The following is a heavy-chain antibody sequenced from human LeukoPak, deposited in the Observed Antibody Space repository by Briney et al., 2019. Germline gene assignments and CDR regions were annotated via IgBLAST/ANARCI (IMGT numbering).Heavy chain of an antibody. CDR3: AKDQGTMKPMRPDY. V-gene: IGHV3-30*02. CDR2: IRYDGSDK. J-gene: IGHJ4*02. CDR1: GFTFSSYG. D-gene: IGHD1-14*01. Sequence: GGSLRLSCAASGFTFSSYGMHWVRQAPGKGLEWVAFIRYDGSDKYYADSVKGRFTISRDNSKNTLYLQMNSLRAEDTAVYYCAKDQGTMKPMRPDYWGQGTLVTVSS.